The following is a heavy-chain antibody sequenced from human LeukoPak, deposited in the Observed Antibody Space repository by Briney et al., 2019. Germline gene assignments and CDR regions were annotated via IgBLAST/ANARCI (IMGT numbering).Heavy chain of an antibody. CDR2: IYYSGST. J-gene: IGHJ4*02. D-gene: IGHD5-18*01. CDR1: GYSISSGYY. CDR3: ARHVYSYGYQYEL. Sequence: SETLSLTCTVSGYSISSGYYWSWIRQPPGKGLEWIGYIYYSGSTNYNPSLKSRVTISVDTSKNQFSLKLSSVTAADTAVYYCARHVYSYGYQYELWGQGTLVTVSS. V-gene: IGHV4-59*08.